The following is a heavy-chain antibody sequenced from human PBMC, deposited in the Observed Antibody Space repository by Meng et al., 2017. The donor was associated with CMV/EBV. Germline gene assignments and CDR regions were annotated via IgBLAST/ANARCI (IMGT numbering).Heavy chain of an antibody. Sequence: SVKVSCKASGGTFSSYAISWVRQAPGQGLEWMGGIIPILGIANYAQKFQGRVTITADKSTSTAYMELSSLRSEDTAVYYWARDGGSGGEQQLVPGWFDPWGQGTLVTVSS. CDR2: IIPILGIA. CDR1: GGTFSSYA. D-gene: IGHD6-13*01. CDR3: ARDGGSGGEQQLVPGWFDP. V-gene: IGHV1-69*10. J-gene: IGHJ5*02.